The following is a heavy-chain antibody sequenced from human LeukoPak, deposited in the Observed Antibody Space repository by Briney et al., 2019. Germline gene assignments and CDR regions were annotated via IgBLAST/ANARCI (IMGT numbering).Heavy chain of an antibody. CDR1: GGSFSGYY. J-gene: IGHJ4*02. D-gene: IGHD3-10*01. CDR2: INHSGGA. V-gene: IGHV4-34*01. CDR3: SGGRYYYGSATPGSDY. Sequence: SETLSLTCAVYGGSFSGYYWSWTRQPPGKGLGWIGEINHSGGANNNPSPKSRVTLSVDTSKNQFSPEMSSVCAPDPAVCCASGGRYYYGSATPGSDYWGQGTLVTVSS.